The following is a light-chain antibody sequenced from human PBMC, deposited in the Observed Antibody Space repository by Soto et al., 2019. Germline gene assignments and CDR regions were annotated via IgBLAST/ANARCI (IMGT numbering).Light chain of an antibody. J-gene: IGKJ2*01. CDR2: AAS. CDR3: QQSSSTPYT. CDR1: QGISSY. V-gene: IGKV1-39*01. Sequence: DIQMTQAPSSLSASVGDGVTITCRASQGISSYLNWYQQKPGNAPTLLIYAASNLQSEVPPRFSGTGSGTDFALTVSSLQPEALATYSCQQSSSTPYTFGQATKLEI.